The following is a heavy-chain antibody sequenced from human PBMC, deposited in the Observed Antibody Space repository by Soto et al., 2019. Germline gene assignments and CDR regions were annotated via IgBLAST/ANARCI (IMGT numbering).Heavy chain of an antibody. J-gene: IGHJ6*02. V-gene: IGHV3-74*01. CDR2: IKFDGSST. CDR1: GFAFSTYW. Sequence: EVQLVESGGGLVQPGGSLRLSCAASGFAFSTYWTHCVRQAPGKGLLWVARIKFDGSSTYSADSVKGRFTISRDDAKNTLYLQMNGLRVDDTAVYYCARGAKNIYAMDVWGQGTTVTVSS. CDR3: ARGAKNIYAMDV.